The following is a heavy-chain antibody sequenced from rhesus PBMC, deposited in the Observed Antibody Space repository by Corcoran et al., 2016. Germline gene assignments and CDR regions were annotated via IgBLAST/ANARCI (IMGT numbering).Heavy chain of an antibody. CDR3: ASPFTAAGGY. V-gene: IGHV4-99*01. J-gene: IGHJ4*01. Sequence: QVQLQESGPGLVKPSETLSLTCAVSGYSISSGYYWGWIRQPQGKGLEYIGYISGSSGSTNYNHTRKSRVTISKDTSKNQFSLKLSSVTAADTAVYYCASPFTAAGGYWGQGVLVTVSS. CDR2: ISGSSGST. D-gene: IGHD6-25*01. CDR1: GYSISSGYY.